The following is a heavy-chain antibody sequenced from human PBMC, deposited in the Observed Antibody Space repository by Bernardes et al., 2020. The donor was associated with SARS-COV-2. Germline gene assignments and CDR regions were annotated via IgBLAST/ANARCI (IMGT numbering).Heavy chain of an antibody. V-gene: IGHV4-39*01. CDR3: ARQVLERKHIVVVTAIPRFDY. CDR1: GGSISSSSYY. D-gene: IGHD2-21*02. J-gene: IGHJ4*02. CDR2: IYYSGST. Sequence: SETLSLTCTVSGGSISSSSYYWGWIRQPPGKGLEWIGSIYYSGSTYYNPSLKSRVTISVDTSKNQFSLKLSSVTAADTAVYYCARQVLERKHIVVVTAIPRFDYWGQGTLVTVSS.